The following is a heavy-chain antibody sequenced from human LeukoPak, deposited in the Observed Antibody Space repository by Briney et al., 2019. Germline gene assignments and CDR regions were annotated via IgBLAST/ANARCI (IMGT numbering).Heavy chain of an antibody. CDR2: INHSGST. V-gene: IGHV4-34*01. J-gene: IGHJ4*02. Sequence: PSETLSLTCAVYGGSFSGYYWSWIRQPPGKGLELIGEINHSGSTNYNPSLKSRVTISVDTSKNQFSLKLSSVTAADTAVYYCARGRSGWYYYDSSGYYYYFDYWGQGTLVTVSS. D-gene: IGHD3-22*01. CDR3: ARGRSGWYYYDSSGYYYYFDY. CDR1: GGSFSGYY.